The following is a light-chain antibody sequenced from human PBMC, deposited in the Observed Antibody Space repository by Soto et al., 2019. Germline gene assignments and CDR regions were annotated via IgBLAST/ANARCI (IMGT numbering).Light chain of an antibody. CDR1: HSVSSN. CDR2: GAS. V-gene: IGKV3-15*01. Sequence: EIVMTQSPATVSVSPGERATLSCRASHSVSSNLAWYQQKPGQAPRLLIYGASTRATGIPARFSGSGSGTEFTLTISSLQSEDFAVYYCQQYNNWPPTFGQGTKVDI. CDR3: QQYNNWPPT. J-gene: IGKJ1*01.